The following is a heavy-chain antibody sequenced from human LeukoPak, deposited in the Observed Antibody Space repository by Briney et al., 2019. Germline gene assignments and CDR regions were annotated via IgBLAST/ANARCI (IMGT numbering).Heavy chain of an antibody. V-gene: IGHV3-48*01. CDR1: GFTFSSYA. Sequence: GRSLRLSCAASGFTFSSYAMHWVRQAPGKGLEWLSYISAGSTIYYADSVKGRFTISRDNANNLLYLQMNSLRAEDTAVYYCARDLFGTYDSDYWGQGILVTVSS. CDR2: ISAGSTI. J-gene: IGHJ4*02. D-gene: IGHD5-12*01. CDR3: ARDLFGTYDSDY.